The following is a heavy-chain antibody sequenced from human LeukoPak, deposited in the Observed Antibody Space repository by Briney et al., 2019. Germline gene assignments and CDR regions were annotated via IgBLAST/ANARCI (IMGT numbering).Heavy chain of an antibody. CDR1: GGSISSNY. CDR2: IYTSGST. V-gene: IGHV4-4*07. Sequence: SETLSLTCTVSGGSISSNYWSWIRQPAGKGLEWIGRIYTSGSTNYSPPLKSRVTLSVDTSRNQFSLRLSSVTAADTAVYYCARDGRGSASGWYFDLWGQGTLVTVSS. J-gene: IGHJ4*02. D-gene: IGHD6-25*01. CDR3: ARDGRGSASGWYFDL.